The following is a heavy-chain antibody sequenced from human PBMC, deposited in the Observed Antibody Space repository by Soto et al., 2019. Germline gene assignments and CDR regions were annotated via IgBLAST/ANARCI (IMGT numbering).Heavy chain of an antibody. V-gene: IGHV1-69*13. J-gene: IGHJ4*02. CDR1: GGTFSRYA. CDR2: IVPMFGTA. D-gene: IGHD3-22*01. CDR3: ARGVYYDSRCYYFFF. Sequence: SVKVSCKASGGTFSRYALSWVRQAPGQGPEWMGGIVPMFGTANYAQKFQGRVTITADESTNTAYMQLSSLRSEDTAVYYCARGVYYDSRCYYFFFWGQGTLVTVSS.